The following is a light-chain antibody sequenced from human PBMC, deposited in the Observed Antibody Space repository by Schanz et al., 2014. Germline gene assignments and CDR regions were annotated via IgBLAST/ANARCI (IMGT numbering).Light chain of an antibody. J-gene: IGKJ1*01. V-gene: IGKV1-39*01. CDR2: AAS. CDR1: QSISSY. CDR3: QQTYTTPWT. Sequence: DIQMTQSPSSLSASVGDRVTITCRASQSISSYLNWYQQKPGKAPKLLIYAASSLQSGVPSRFSGSASGTDFTLTISSLQPEDFATYYCQQTYTTPWTVGQGTKVEV.